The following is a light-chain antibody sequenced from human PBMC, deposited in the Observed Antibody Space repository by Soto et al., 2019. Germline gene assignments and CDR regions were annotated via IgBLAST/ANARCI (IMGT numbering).Light chain of an antibody. CDR3: QQSYRLPLT. CDR1: QRISTF. J-gene: IGKJ4*01. V-gene: IGKV1-39*01. Sequence: DLQMTQSPSSLSAFVGDSVTITCHASQRISTFLNWYHQKPGKAPKLLIYSASYLQSGVPSNFSGSGPGTDFTLSIVTLQPEDFGTYFCQQSYRLPLTLGGGTKEEI. CDR2: SAS.